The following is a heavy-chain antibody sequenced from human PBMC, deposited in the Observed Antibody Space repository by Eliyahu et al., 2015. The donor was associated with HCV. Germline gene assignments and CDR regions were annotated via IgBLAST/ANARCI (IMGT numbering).Heavy chain of an antibody. CDR2: IWYDGSNT. D-gene: IGHD3-3*01. CDR1: GFTFSSFG. V-gene: IGHV3-33*01. J-gene: IGHJ6*02. CDR3: ARAGYDFWTYVHVDYYFYGFDV. Sequence: QVQLMESGGGVVQPGTSLRLSCATSGFTFSSFGMHWVRQAPGKGLXWVAFIWYDGSNTYYADSVKGRFTISRDNSKDTLYLQMNSLRAEDTAMYYCARAGYDFWTYVHVDYYFYGFDVWGQGTTVTVSS.